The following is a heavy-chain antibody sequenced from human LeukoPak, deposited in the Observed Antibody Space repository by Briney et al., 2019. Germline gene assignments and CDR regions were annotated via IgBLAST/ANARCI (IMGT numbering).Heavy chain of an antibody. J-gene: IGHJ1*01. Sequence: GSLRLSCAASGFTFSSYSMNWVRQAPGKGLEWVSSISSSSSYIYYADSVKGRFTISRDNAKNSLYLQMNSLRAEDTAVYYCARSGFYGGNPSDYFQHWGQGALVTVSS. CDR3: ARSGFYGGNPSDYFQH. CDR1: GFTFSSYS. CDR2: ISSSSSYI. D-gene: IGHD4/OR15-4a*01. V-gene: IGHV3-21*01.